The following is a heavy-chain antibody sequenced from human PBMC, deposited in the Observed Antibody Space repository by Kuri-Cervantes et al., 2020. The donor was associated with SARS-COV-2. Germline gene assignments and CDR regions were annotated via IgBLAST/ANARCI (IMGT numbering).Heavy chain of an antibody. Sequence: GESLKISCAASGFTFSTYAMNWVRQAPGKGLEWVSAMSGGGSSGTNTYYADSVKGRFTISRDHSKNTVYLQLRSLRVEDTAVYYCAKDYSGSGFYLGLDYWGQGNLVTVSS. CDR1: GFTFSTYA. D-gene: IGHD3-22*01. CDR3: AKDYSGSGFYLGLDY. CDR2: MSGGGSSGTNT. V-gene: IGHV3-23*01. J-gene: IGHJ4*02.